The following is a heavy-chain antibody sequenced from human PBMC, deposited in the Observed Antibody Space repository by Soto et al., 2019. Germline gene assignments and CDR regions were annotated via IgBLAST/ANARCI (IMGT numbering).Heavy chain of an antibody. CDR1: GGSISSYY. Sequence: SETLSLTCTVSGGSISSYYWSWIRQPPGKGLEWIGYIYYSGSTNYNPSLKSRVTISVDTSKNQSSLKLSSVTAADTAVYYCARGLIGYYYDYWGQGTLVTVSS. CDR3: ARGLIGYYYDY. D-gene: IGHD3-9*01. CDR2: IYYSGST. V-gene: IGHV4-59*01. J-gene: IGHJ4*02.